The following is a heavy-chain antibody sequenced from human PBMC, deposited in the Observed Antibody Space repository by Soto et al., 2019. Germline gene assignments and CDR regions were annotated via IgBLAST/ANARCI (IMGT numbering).Heavy chain of an antibody. J-gene: IGHJ4*02. D-gene: IGHD1-26*01. CDR3: AKDSSGSYYFSYFDY. V-gene: IGHV3-30*18. CDR1: GFTFSSYG. Sequence: PGGSLRLSCAASGFTFSSYGMHWVHQAPGKGLEWVAVISYDGSNKYCADSVKGRFTISRDNSKNTLYLQMNSLRAEDTAVYYCAKDSSGSYYFSYFDYWGQGTLVTVSS. CDR2: ISYDGSNK.